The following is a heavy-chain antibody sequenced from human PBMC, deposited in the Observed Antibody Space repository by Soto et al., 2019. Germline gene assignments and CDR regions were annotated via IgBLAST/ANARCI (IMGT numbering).Heavy chain of an antibody. CDR1: GFTFSDYY. J-gene: IGHJ6*02. V-gene: IGHV3-11*06. CDR2: ISSSSSYI. CDR3: ARDTFKDYYDSSGPWTGDRRYYYGMDV. Sequence: PGGSLRLSCAASGFTFSDYYMSWIRQAPGKGLEWVSSISSSSSYIYYADSVKGRFTISRDNAKNSLYLQMNSLRAEDTAVYYCARDTFKDYYDSSGPWTGDRRYYYGMDVWAQGTTVTVS. D-gene: IGHD3-22*01.